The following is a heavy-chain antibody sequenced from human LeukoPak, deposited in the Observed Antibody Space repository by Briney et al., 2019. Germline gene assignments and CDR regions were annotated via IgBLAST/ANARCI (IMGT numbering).Heavy chain of an antibody. J-gene: IGHJ4*02. CDR2: INQDGSEK. CDR3: ATGGHYHGD. Sequence: GGSLRLSCAASGFMYSSYWMSWIRQAPGKGPEWVTYINQDGSEKNYVDSVKGRFTISRDNAKNSLYLEMNSLRSEDTAVYHCATGGHYHGDWGQGTLVTVSS. V-gene: IGHV3-7*05. CDR1: GFMYSSYW. D-gene: IGHD1-1*01.